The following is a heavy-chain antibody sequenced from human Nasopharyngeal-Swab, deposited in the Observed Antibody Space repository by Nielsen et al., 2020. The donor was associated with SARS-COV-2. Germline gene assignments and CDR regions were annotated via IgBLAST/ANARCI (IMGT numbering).Heavy chain of an antibody. CDR1: GFTFSKAW. D-gene: IGHD3-22*01. Sequence: GESLNLYCAASGFTFSKAWLSWVRQAPGKGMEWVGRINSKTDGGTTDYAAPVKGRFTNSRDDSKNTLYLQMNSLKTDDTALYYCTTDLRYYDSSGTIDYWGQGTLVTVSS. J-gene: IGHJ4*02. CDR3: TTDLRYYDSSGTIDY. CDR2: INSKTDGGTT. V-gene: IGHV3-15*01.